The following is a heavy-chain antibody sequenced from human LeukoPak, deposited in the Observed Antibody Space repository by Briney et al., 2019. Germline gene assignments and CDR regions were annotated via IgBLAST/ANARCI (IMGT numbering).Heavy chain of an antibody. CDR3: ARHSPGYDTAWGYLDQ. V-gene: IGHV4-39*01. CDR2: IYYSGST. CDR1: GRSISRRCYH. D-gene: IGHD5-12*01. J-gene: IGHJ4*01. Sequence: PSETLSLTCTVSGRSISRRCYHCAWIRQPPGKGLEWIGSIYYSGSTYFIPSLKSRVTISVDTALHLFSLTLRSEPRAHSVVFRCARHSPGYDTAWGYLDQWGQGTLVTVSS.